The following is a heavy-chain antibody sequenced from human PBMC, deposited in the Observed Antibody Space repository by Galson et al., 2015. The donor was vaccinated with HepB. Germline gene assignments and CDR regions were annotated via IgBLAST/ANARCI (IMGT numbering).Heavy chain of an antibody. CDR1: GYTFTSYY. V-gene: IGHV1-46*01. J-gene: IGHJ5*02. CDR2: INPSGGST. CDR3: ARLRAERDTAMGSSLWYNWFDP. D-gene: IGHD5-18*01. Sequence: SVKVSCKASGYTFTSYYMHWVRQAPGQGLEWMGIINPSGGSTSYAQKFQGRVTMTRDTSTSTVYMELSSLRSEDTAVYYRARLRAERDTAMGSSLWYNWFDPWGQGTLVTVSS.